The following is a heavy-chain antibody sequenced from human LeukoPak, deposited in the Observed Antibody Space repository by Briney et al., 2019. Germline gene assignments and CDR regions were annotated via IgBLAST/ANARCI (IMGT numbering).Heavy chain of an antibody. CDR2: ISYDGSNK. Sequence: GGSLRLSCAASGFTFSSYAMSWVRQAPGKGLEWVAVISYDGSNKYYADSVKGRFTISRDNSKNTLYLQMNSLRAEDTAVYYCARDGRTITMIVVVMSFDYWGQGTLVTVSS. V-gene: IGHV3-30*04. CDR3: ARDGRTITMIVVVMSFDY. CDR1: GFTFSSYA. D-gene: IGHD3-22*01. J-gene: IGHJ4*02.